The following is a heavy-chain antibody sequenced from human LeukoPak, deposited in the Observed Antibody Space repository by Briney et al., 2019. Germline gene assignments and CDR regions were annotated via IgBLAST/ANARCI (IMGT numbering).Heavy chain of an antibody. D-gene: IGHD3-10*01. CDR1: GFILSRYS. CDR3: AKDGVPSRWFGRNYFDY. V-gene: IGHV3-21*06. J-gene: IGHJ4*02. CDR2: ISGGSSFT. Sequence: GGSLRLSCEASGFILSRYSMNWVRQAPGKGLEWVSYISGGSSFTYYVDSVKGRFTISRDNSKNTLYLQMNSLRAEDTAVYYCAKDGVPSRWFGRNYFDYWGQGTLVTVSS.